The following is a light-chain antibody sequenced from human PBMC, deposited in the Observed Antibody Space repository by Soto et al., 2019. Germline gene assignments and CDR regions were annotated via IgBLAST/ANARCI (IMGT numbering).Light chain of an antibody. CDR3: QKSSSIPYT. J-gene: IGKJ2*01. Sequence: DIQMTQSPSSLSASVGDRVTITCQASQTISTYLNWYQQIPGKAPKLLIYGASNLQNGVPSRFSGSGSGTDFTLTISSLQPEDFATYYCQKSSSIPYTFGQGTKLEIK. CDR2: GAS. V-gene: IGKV1-39*01. CDR1: QTISTY.